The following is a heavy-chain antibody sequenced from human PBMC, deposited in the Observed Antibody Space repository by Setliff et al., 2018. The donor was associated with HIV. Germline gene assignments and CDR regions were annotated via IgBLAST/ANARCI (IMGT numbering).Heavy chain of an antibody. CDR2: INPNSGGT. CDR1: GYTFTGYY. Sequence: ASVKVSCKASGYTFTGYYMHWVRQAPGQGLEWMGRINPNSGGTNYAQKFQGRVTMTRDTSISTAYMELSRLRSDDTAVYYCASLEYSSSSTRGHYYYMDVWGKGTTVTVSS. J-gene: IGHJ6*03. D-gene: IGHD6-6*01. V-gene: IGHV1-2*06. CDR3: ASLEYSSSSTRGHYYYMDV.